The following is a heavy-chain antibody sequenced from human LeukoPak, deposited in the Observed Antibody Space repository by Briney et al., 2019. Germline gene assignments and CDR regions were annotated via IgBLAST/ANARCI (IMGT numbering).Heavy chain of an antibody. D-gene: IGHD3-10*01. Sequence: SETLSLTCTVSGGSIGSSSYYWGWIRQPPGKGLEWIGSIFRTGSTYYTASLKSRVSISVDTSKNHFVLNLTSVTAADTAVYFCARRVGFYGSGSLNYFDPWGQGILVSVSS. CDR1: GGSIGSSSYY. J-gene: IGHJ5*01. CDR2: IFRTGST. CDR3: ARRVGFYGSGSLNYFDP. V-gene: IGHV4-39*02.